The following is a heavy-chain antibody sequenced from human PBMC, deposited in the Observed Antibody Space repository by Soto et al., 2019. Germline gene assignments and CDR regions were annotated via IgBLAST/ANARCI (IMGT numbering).Heavy chain of an antibody. D-gene: IGHD6-6*01. CDR3: ARALSSIAARPFGGYNWFDP. Sequence: SETLSLTCAVYGGSFSGYYWSWIRQPPGKGLEWIGEINHSGSTNYNPSLKSRVTISVDTSKNQFSLKLSSVTAADTAVYYCARALSSIAARPFGGYNWFDPWGQGTLVTVSS. J-gene: IGHJ5*02. CDR2: INHSGST. CDR1: GGSFSGYY. V-gene: IGHV4-34*01.